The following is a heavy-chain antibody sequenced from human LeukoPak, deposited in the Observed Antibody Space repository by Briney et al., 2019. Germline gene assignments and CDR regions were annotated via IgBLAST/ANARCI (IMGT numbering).Heavy chain of an antibody. Sequence: PSETLSLTCAVYGASFSDSYWSWIRKSPEKGLEWIGEINNSGSTSYNPSLNSRVIVSVDRSKNQFSLRLTSVTAADTAVYYCARGRYGPRLGNWGQGTLVTVSS. CDR2: INNSGST. V-gene: IGHV4-34*01. CDR3: ARGRYGPRLGN. CDR1: GASFSDSY. D-gene: IGHD3-16*01. J-gene: IGHJ4*02.